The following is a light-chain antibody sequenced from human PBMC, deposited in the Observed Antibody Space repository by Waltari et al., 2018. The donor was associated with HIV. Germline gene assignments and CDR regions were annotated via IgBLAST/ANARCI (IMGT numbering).Light chain of an antibody. CDR3: QQANAFTGIT. CDR1: QGISTY. Sequence: DIQMTQSPSSVSASVGDRVSITCRASQGISTYLAWFQQKPGKAPKLLIYGASSLQTGVPSRFSGSGSGTDFTLTISSLQPEDFATYYCQQANAFTGITFGQGTRLEIK. V-gene: IGKV1-12*01. J-gene: IGKJ5*01. CDR2: GAS.